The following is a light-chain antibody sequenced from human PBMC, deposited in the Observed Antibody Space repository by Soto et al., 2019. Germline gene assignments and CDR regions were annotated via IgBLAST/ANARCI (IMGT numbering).Light chain of an antibody. CDR1: QSLSSSF. V-gene: IGKV3D-20*02. J-gene: IGKJ1*01. CDR3: QQRRSWPRA. CDR2: GAS. Sequence: EIVLTHSPGTLSLSPCERATLSFRASQSLSSSFLAWYQQKPGQAPRLLIYGASSRATGIPARFSGSGSGTDFTLTISSLEPEDFAVYYCQQRRSWPRAFGQGT.